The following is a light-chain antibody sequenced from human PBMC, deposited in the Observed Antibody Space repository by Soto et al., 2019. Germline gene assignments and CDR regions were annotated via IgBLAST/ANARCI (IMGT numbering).Light chain of an antibody. Sequence: QSVLTQPPSVSAAPGQKVTISCSGSSSNIGNNYVSWYQQLPGTAPKLLIYDNNKRPSGISDRFSGSKSSTSGTLGITGLQTGDEADYYCGTWDSSLSAVVFGGGTKLTVL. J-gene: IGLJ2*01. V-gene: IGLV1-51*01. CDR1: SSNIGNNY. CDR3: GTWDSSLSAVV. CDR2: DNN.